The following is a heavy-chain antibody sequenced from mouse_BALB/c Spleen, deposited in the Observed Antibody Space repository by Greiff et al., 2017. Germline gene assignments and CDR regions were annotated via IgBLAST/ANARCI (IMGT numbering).Heavy chain of an antibody. CDR3: AREDYDGGAFAY. CDR2: ISYSGST. V-gene: IGHV3-2*02. CDR1: GYSITSDYA. Sequence: EVQLQQSGPGLVKPSQSLSLTCTVTGYSITSDYAWNWIRQFPGNKLEWMGYISYSGSTSYNPSLKSRISITRDTSKNQFFLQLNSVTTEDTATYYCAREDYDGGAFAYWGQGTLVTVSA. J-gene: IGHJ3*01. D-gene: IGHD2-4*01.